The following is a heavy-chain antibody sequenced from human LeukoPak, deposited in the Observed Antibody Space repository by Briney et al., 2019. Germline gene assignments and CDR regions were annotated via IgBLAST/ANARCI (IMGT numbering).Heavy chain of an antibody. CDR1: GYTFTGYY. V-gene: IGHV1-2*02. CDR3: ARGDSSSWLIDY. CDR2: INPNSGGT. Sequence: ASVKASCKASGYTFTGYYMHWVRQAPGQGLEWMGWINPNSGGTNYAQKFQGRVTMTRDTSISTAYMELSRLRSDDTAVYYCARGDSSSWLIDYWGQGTLVTVSS. D-gene: IGHD6-13*01. J-gene: IGHJ4*02.